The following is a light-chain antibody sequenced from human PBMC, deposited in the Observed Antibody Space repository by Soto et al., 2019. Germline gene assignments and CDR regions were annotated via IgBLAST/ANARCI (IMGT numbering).Light chain of an antibody. Sequence: QSVLTQPASVSGTPGQSITISCTGSNSDVGIYDFVSWYQHHPGRAPKLIVSDVSHRPSGVSNRFSGSKSGNTASLTISGLQSEDEADYYCISYTSDDVRYVFGTGTKLTVL. J-gene: IGLJ1*01. V-gene: IGLV2-14*03. CDR1: NSDVGIYDF. CDR3: ISYTSDDVRYV. CDR2: DVS.